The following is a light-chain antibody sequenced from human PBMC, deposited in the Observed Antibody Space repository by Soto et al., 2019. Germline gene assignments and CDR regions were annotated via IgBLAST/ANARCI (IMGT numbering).Light chain of an antibody. V-gene: IGLV2-8*01. J-gene: IGLJ2*01. CDR3: SSYAGNNKLV. CDR2: EVT. CDR1: SSDVGDYDY. Sequence: QSALTQPPSASGAPGQSVSISCPGTSSDVGDYDYVSWYQQHPGKAPKFIIYEVTKRPSGVPDSFSGSKSRNTAYLTVYGLQAEYEADYYCSSYAGNNKLVFGGETKLTFL.